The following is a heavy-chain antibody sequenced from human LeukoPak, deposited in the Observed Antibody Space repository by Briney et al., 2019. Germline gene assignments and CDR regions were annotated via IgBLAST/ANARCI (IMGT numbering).Heavy chain of an antibody. CDR2: IKSKTDGGTT. CDR1: GFTFSNAW. D-gene: IGHD3-22*01. Sequence: PGGSLRLSCAASGFTFSNAWMSWVRQAPGKGLEWVGRIKSKTDGGTTDYAAPVKGGFTISRDDSKNTLYLQMNSLKTEDTAVYYCTTDFLDYYYGSSGSTLFDYWGQGTLVTVSS. J-gene: IGHJ4*02. CDR3: TTDFLDYYYGSSGSTLFDY. V-gene: IGHV3-15*01.